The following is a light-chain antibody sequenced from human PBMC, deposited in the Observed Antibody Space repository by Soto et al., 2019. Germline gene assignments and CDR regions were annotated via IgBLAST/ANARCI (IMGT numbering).Light chain of an antibody. CDR2: AAS. Sequence: DIQMTQSPSSLSASVGDRVTITCRASQAIRNSLAWYQQKPGKVPSLLIYAASTLQPGVPSRFSGSGSGTDFTLTISSLQPEDVATYYCQKYFSAHFTFGPGTKLGSK. J-gene: IGKJ3*01. V-gene: IGKV1-27*01. CDR1: QAIRNS. CDR3: QKYFSAHFT.